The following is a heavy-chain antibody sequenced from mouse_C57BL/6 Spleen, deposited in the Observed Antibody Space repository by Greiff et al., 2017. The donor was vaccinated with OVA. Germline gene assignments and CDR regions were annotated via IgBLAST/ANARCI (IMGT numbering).Heavy chain of an antibody. Sequence: QVHVKQSGAELVKPGASVKMSCKASGYTFTSYWITWVKQRPGQGLEWIGDIYPGSGSTNYNEKFKSKATLTVDTSSSTAYMQLSSLTSEDSAVYYCARDPITTVVARGGYWGQGTTLTVSS. CDR2: IYPGSGST. J-gene: IGHJ2*01. CDR3: ARDPITTVVARGGY. CDR1: GYTFTSYW. D-gene: IGHD1-1*01. V-gene: IGHV1-55*01.